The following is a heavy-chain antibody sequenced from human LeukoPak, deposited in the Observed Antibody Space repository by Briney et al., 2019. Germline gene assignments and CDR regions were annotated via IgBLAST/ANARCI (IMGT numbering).Heavy chain of an antibody. CDR1: GFTFTSYA. Sequence: GGSLRLSCAASGFTFTSYAMSWVRQAPGKGLEWVSAISGSGGSTYHADSVKGRFTISRDNSKNTLYLQMNSLRAEDTAVYYCARDLGYCTNGVCHTRFDYWGQGALVTVSS. V-gene: IGHV3-23*01. J-gene: IGHJ4*02. CDR3: ARDLGYCTNGVCHTRFDY. D-gene: IGHD2-8*01. CDR2: ISGSGGST.